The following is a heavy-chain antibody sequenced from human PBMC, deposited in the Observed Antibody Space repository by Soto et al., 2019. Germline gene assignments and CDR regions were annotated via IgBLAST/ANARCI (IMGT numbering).Heavy chain of an antibody. Sequence: QVQLVESGGGVVQPGRSLRLSCAASGFTFSSYAMHWVRQAPGKGLEWVAVISYDGSNKYYADSVKGRFTISRDNSNNTLYLQMNSLRAEYTAVYYCARVSGRVVGVTLYNWFDPWGQGTLVTVSS. CDR3: ARVSGRVVGVTLYNWFDP. J-gene: IGHJ5*02. V-gene: IGHV3-30-3*01. CDR1: GFTFSSYA. D-gene: IGHD1-26*01. CDR2: ISYDGSNK.